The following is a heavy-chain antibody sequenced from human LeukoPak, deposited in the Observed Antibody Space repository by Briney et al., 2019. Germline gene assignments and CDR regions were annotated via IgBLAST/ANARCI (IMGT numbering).Heavy chain of an antibody. CDR1: GGTFSSYA. Sequence: ASVKVSCKASGGTFSSYAISWVRQAPGQGLEWMGRIIPIFGTANYAQKLQGRVTMTTDTSTSTAYMELRSLRSDDTAVYYCARILTYGKEPYYFDYWGQGTLVTVSS. J-gene: IGHJ4*02. CDR2: IIPIFGTA. CDR3: ARILTYGKEPYYFDY. D-gene: IGHD4-17*01. V-gene: IGHV1-69*05.